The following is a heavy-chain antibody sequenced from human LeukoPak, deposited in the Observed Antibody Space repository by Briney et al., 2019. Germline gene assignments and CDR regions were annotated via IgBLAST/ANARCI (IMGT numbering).Heavy chain of an antibody. CDR3: ARDAVVPASLLDY. J-gene: IGHJ4*02. Sequence: SETLSLTCTVSGYSISSGYYWGWIRQPPGEGLEWIGSIYHSGSTYYNPSLKSRVTISVDTSKNQFSLKLNSVTAADTAVYYCARDAVVPASLLDYWGQGTLVTVSS. V-gene: IGHV4-38-2*02. D-gene: IGHD2-2*01. CDR2: IYHSGST. CDR1: GYSISSGYY.